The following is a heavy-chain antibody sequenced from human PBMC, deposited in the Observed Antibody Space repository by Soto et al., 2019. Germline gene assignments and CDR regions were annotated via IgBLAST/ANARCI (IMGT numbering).Heavy chain of an antibody. V-gene: IGHV4-4*02. J-gene: IGHJ1*01. D-gene: IGHD3-16*01. Sequence: SGPTLVSPTQTLTLTCTFSGFSLSTSGMCVRRIRQPPGKGLEWIGEINHSGSTNYNPSLKSRVTISVDTSKNQFSLMLSSVTAADTAVYYCARGPKRGERRQRYFQHWGQ. CDR2: INHSGST. CDR1: GFSLSTSGM. CDR3: ARGPKRGERRQRYFQH.